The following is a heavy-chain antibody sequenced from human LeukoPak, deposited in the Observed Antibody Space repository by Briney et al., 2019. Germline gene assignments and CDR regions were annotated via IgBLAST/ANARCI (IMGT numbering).Heavy chain of an antibody. D-gene: IGHD6-19*01. Sequence: GESLKISCKGSGYSFTIYWIAWVRQMPGKGLEWMGSIYPGDSDTIYSPSFQVQVTISVDRSISTAYLQWSSLKASDTAMYYCTIAVDGLYWFDPWGQGTLVTVSS. V-gene: IGHV5-51*01. J-gene: IGHJ5*02. CDR3: TIAVDGLYWFDP. CDR1: GYSFTIYW. CDR2: IYPGDSDT.